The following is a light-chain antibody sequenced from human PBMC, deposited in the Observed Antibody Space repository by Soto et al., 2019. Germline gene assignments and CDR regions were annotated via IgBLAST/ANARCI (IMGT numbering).Light chain of an antibody. Sequence: DIQMTQSPSTLSASVGDRVTITCRASQRISGYLAWYQQKPGKAPKLLIYDASSLESGVPSRFSGSGSGTEFTLTISSLQPDDFATYYCQQYNSYSTFGQGTKVDIK. J-gene: IGKJ1*01. V-gene: IGKV1-5*01. CDR3: QQYNSYST. CDR1: QRISGY. CDR2: DAS.